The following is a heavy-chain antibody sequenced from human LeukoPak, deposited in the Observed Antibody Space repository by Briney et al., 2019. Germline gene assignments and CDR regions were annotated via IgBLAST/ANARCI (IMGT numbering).Heavy chain of an antibody. V-gene: IGHV3-23*01. CDR3: AKDDYSYYAMDV. J-gene: IGHJ6*02. Sequence: GGSLRLSCAASGFTFTNYAMSWVRQAPGKGLEWVSTISGSGGSTFYADSVKGRFTISRDNSRNTLYLQMNSLRAEDTAIYYCAKDDYSYYAMDVWGRGTTVTVSS. CDR2: ISGSGGST. CDR1: GFTFTNYA.